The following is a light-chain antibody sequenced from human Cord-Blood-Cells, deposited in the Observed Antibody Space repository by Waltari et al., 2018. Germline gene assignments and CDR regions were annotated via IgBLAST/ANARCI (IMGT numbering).Light chain of an antibody. CDR1: QSVLYSSNNKNY. J-gene: IGKJ3*01. CDR2: WAT. Sequence: DIVMTQSPDSLAVSLGERATINCKSSQSVLYSSNNKNYLAWYQQKPGQPPKLLIYWATMRESGVPERFSGSGSGADFTLTISSLQAEDVAVYYCQQYYSTPLTFGPGTKVDIK. V-gene: IGKV4-1*01. CDR3: QQYYSTPLT.